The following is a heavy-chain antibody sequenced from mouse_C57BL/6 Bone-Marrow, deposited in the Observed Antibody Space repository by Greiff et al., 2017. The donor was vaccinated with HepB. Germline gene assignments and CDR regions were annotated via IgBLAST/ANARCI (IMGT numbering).Heavy chain of an antibody. CDR1: GYTFTSYW. V-gene: IGHV1-64*01. CDR2: INPNSGST. J-gene: IGHJ2*01. Sequence: QVQLQQPGAELVKPGASVKLSCKASGYTFTSYWMHWVKQRPGQGLEWIGMINPNSGSTNYNEKFKSKATLTVDKSSTTASMQLSSLTSEDSAVYYCARGWLYSNFDYWGQGTTLTVSS. CDR3: ARGWLYSNFDY. D-gene: IGHD2-5*01.